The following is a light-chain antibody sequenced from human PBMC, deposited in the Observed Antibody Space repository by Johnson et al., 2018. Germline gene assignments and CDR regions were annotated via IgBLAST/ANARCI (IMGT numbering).Light chain of an antibody. CDR3: GTWASSLSAGNV. J-gene: IGLJ1*01. V-gene: IGLV1-51*02. CDR1: SSNIGNNY. Sequence: QSVLTQPPSVSAAPGQKVTISCSGSSSNIGNNYVSWYQQLPGTAPKLLIYENNKRPSGIPDRFSGSKSGTSATLGITGPQTGDEADYYCGTWASSLSAGNVVGTGTKVTVL. CDR2: ENN.